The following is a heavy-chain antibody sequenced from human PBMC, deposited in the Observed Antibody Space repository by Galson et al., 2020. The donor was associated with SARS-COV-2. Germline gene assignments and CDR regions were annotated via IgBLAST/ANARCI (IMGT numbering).Heavy chain of an antibody. CDR2: MSGSGVSI. J-gene: IGHJ6*02. CDR3: AKGVACYYYYGMDV. V-gene: IGHV3-23*01. Sequence: GGSLRLSCSASGLTFSSYAMTWVRQPPGKGLEWVSAMSGSGVSIYYADSVKGRFTISRDNSKNTLYLQMNSLRVEDTAVYYCAKGVACYYYYGMDVWGQGTTVTVSS. CDR1: GLTFSSYA.